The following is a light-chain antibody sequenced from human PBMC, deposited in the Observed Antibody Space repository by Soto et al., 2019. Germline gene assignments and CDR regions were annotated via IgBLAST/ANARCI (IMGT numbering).Light chain of an antibody. J-gene: IGKJ1*01. CDR1: QSISSW. Sequence: DIQMTQSPSTLSASVGDRVTITCRASQSISSWLAWYQQKPGKAPKLLIYKASSLEGGVPSRFSGSGSGAEFTLTISSLQHDDFATYYCQQYNSYPLTFGQGTKVDI. V-gene: IGKV1-5*03. CDR3: QQYNSYPLT. CDR2: KAS.